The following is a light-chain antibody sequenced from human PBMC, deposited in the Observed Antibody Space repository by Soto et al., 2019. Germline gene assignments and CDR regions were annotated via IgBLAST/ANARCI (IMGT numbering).Light chain of an antibody. J-gene: IGKJ3*01. CDR2: GAS. Sequence: EIVMTQSPATLSVSPGERATLSCRASQSVSSNLAWYQQKPGQAPRLLIYGASTRATGIPARFSGSGSGTEFTLTISSLQSEDFAVYYCQQYTNWPITFGPGTKVDI. CDR1: QSVSSN. V-gene: IGKV3-15*01. CDR3: QQYTNWPIT.